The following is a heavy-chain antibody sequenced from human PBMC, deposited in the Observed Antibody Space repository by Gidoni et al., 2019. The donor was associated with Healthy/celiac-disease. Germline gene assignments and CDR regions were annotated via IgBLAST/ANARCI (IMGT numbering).Heavy chain of an antibody. Sequence: VQLVESGGGLVQPGRSLRLYCAASGFPFADYAMHWVRQAPGKGLEWGSGISWNSGSIGYADSVKGRFTISRDNAKNSLYLQMNSLRAEDTALYYCAKDKADYGDYRGAFDIWGQGTMVTVSS. V-gene: IGHV3-9*01. J-gene: IGHJ3*02. CDR3: AKDKADYGDYRGAFDI. D-gene: IGHD4-17*01. CDR2: ISWNSGSI. CDR1: GFPFADYA.